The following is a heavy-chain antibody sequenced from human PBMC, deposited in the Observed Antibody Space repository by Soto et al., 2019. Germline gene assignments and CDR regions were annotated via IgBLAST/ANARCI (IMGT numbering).Heavy chain of an antibody. D-gene: IGHD3-3*01. CDR1: GGSISIGGYY. CDR3: ARKNYFSSGSFYYSGLDV. V-gene: IGHV4-31*03. Sequence: QMQLQESGAGLVKPSQTLSLICTVSGGSISIGGYYWSWIRHHPGKGLEWIGYIYRSGNAYYNPSLKRRVAMSVDTSKNQFSLKVSSVTVAATAVYYCARKNYFSSGSFYYSGLDVWGQGTSVTVSS. J-gene: IGHJ6*02. CDR2: IYRSGNA.